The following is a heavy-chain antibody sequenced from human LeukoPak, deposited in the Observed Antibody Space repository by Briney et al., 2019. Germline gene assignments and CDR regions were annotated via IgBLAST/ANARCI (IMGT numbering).Heavy chain of an antibody. CDR1: GFTFSSYG. D-gene: IGHD1-26*01. V-gene: IGHV3-30*03. J-gene: IGHJ4*02. CDR3: ATLEKWELHGY. Sequence: GGSLRLSCAASGFTFSSYGMHWVRQAPGKGLEWVAVISNDGSNKYYADSVKGRFTISRGNSKNTLFLQMNSLRAEDTAVYYCATLEKWELHGYWGQGTLVTVSS. CDR2: ISNDGSNK.